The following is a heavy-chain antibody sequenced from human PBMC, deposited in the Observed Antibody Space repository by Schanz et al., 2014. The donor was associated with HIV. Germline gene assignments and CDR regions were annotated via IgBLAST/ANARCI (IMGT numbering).Heavy chain of an antibody. V-gene: IGHV3-33*01. Sequence: QEQLVESGGGVVQPGKSLRLSCAASGFTFRNFGMHWVRQAPGKGLEWGAVILYDGSNKYYADSVKGRFTISRDNSKNTLYLQMNSLRAEDTAVYYCARGSGPYYYYYGMDAWGQGTTVTVSS. D-gene: IGHD2-15*01. J-gene: IGHJ6*02. CDR3: ARGSGPYYYYYGMDA. CDR2: ILYDGSNK. CDR1: GFTFRNFG.